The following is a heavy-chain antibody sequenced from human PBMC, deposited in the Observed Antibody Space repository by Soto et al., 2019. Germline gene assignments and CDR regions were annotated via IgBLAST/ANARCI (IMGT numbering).Heavy chain of an antibody. CDR1: GYSLTTYW. CDR2: IYLSDSDT. Sequence: GESLKISCKTSGYSLTTYWFAWVRQMPGKGLEWMGIIYLSDSDTIYSPSAQGHFAISADKSIKTAYLQWSSLKASDTAIYYCATTFDYNGYFDPWGQGTQVTVSS. J-gene: IGHJ5*02. CDR3: ATTFDYNGYFDP. D-gene: IGHD4-4*01. V-gene: IGHV5-51*01.